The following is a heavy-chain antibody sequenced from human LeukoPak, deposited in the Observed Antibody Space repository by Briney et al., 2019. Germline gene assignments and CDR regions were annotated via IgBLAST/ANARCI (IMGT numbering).Heavy chain of an antibody. V-gene: IGHV3-48*03. CDR2: ISSSGSTI. CDR1: GFTFSSYE. D-gene: IGHD3-22*01. CDR3: ASVTYYYDSSGYYHFDY. Sequence: GGSLRLSCAASGFTFSSYEMNWVRQAPGKGLEWVSYISSSGSTIYYADSVKGRFTISRDNAKNSPYLQMNSLRAEDTAVYYCASVTYYYDSSGYYHFDYWGQGTLVTVSS. J-gene: IGHJ4*02.